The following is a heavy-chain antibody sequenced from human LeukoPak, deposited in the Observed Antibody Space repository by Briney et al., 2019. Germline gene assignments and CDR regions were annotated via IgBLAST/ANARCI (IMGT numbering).Heavy chain of an antibody. Sequence: PSETLSLTCTVSGGSISRSPYYWGWIRQPPGKGLEWIGRIYYSGSTYYNPSLKSRLTISVDTSKNYFSLKVSSVTAADTAVYYCARHQSYGPASYSRLPDFWGQGTLVTVSS. CDR1: GGSISRSPYY. D-gene: IGHD3-10*01. CDR2: IYYSGST. CDR3: ARHQSYGPASYSRLPDF. V-gene: IGHV4-39*01. J-gene: IGHJ4*02.